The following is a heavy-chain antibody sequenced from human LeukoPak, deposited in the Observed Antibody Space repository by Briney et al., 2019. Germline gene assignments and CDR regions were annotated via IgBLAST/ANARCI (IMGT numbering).Heavy chain of an antibody. Sequence: GGSLRLSCAASGFTFSGSAMHWVRQASGKGLGWVGRIRSKANSYATAYAASVKGRFTISRDDSKNTAYLQMNSLKTEDTSVYYCTRPLYCSGGSCWEDAFDIWGQGTMVTVSS. V-gene: IGHV3-73*01. J-gene: IGHJ3*02. CDR3: TRPLYCSGGSCWEDAFDI. D-gene: IGHD2-15*01. CDR2: IRSKANSYAT. CDR1: GFTFSGSA.